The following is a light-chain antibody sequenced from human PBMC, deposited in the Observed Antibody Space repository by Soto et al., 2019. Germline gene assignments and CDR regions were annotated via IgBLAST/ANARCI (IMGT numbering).Light chain of an antibody. CDR2: ADS. Sequence: SVLTQPPSVSGAPGQWVTISCTGSSSNIGARYDVHWYQQFPGKAPRLLIYADSKRPSGVPDRFSASTSGTSASLGIAGLQAEDESDYYRQSYDTSLSQSVFGAGTKVAAL. V-gene: IGLV1-40*01. CDR3: QSYDTSLSQSV. J-gene: IGLJ3*02. CDR1: SSNIGARYD.